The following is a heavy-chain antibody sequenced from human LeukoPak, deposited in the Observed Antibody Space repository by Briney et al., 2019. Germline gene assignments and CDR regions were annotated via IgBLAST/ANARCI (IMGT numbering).Heavy chain of an antibody. CDR3: AKASAMIVVVSKHFDY. Sequence: GGSLRLSCSASGFSLSSHSMNWARQAPGKGLEWVSSISTSSIYIYHADSVKGRFTISRGNSKNTLYLQMNSLRAEDTAVYYCAKASAMIVVVSKHFDYWGQGTLVTVSS. CDR1: GFSLSSHS. D-gene: IGHD3-22*01. CDR2: ISTSSIYI. J-gene: IGHJ4*02. V-gene: IGHV3-21*04.